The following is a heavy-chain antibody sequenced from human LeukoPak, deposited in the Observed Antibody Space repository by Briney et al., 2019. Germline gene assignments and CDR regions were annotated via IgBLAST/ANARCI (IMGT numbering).Heavy chain of an antibody. CDR2: INWNGGST. J-gene: IGHJ3*02. Sequence: GGSLRLSCAAAGFTFDDYGVSWVRQAPGKGLEWVSGINWNGGSTGYADSVKGRFTISRDNAKNSLYLQMNSLRAEDTALYHCARREDSLAAFDIWGQGTMVTVSS. CDR1: GFTFDDYG. D-gene: IGHD1-26*01. V-gene: IGHV3-20*01. CDR3: ARREDSLAAFDI.